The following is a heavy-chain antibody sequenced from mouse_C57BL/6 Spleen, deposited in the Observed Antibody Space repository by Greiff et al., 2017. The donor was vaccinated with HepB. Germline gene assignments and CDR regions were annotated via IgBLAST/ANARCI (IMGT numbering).Heavy chain of an antibody. J-gene: IGHJ2*01. Sequence: EVKVVESGGGLVKPGGSLKLSCAASGFTFSDYGMHWVRQAPEKGLEWVAYISSGSSTIYYADTVKGRFTISRDNAKNTLFLQMTSLRSEDTAMYYCAREFYYGSSYYFDHWGQGTTLTVSS. D-gene: IGHD1-1*01. CDR3: AREFYYGSSYYFDH. CDR1: GFTFSDYG. V-gene: IGHV5-17*01. CDR2: ISSGSSTI.